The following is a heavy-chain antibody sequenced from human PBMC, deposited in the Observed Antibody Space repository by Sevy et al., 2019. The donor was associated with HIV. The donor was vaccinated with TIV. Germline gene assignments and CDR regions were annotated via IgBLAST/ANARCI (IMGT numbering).Heavy chain of an antibody. CDR2: ISSDSSTL. CDR3: AREFYYDFWTGYGMDV. Sequence: GGSLRLSCAASGFTFSSYSMNWVRQAPGKGLEWVSYISSDSSTLYYADSVKGRFTISRDNAKNSLYLQRNSLRAEDTAVYYCAREFYYDFWTGYGMDVWGQGTTVTVSS. CDR1: GFTFSSYS. V-gene: IGHV3-48*01. J-gene: IGHJ6*02. D-gene: IGHD3-3*01.